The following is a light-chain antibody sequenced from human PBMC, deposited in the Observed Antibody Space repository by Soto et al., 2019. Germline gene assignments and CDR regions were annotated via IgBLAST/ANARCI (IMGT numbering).Light chain of an antibody. J-gene: IGKJ2*01. CDR2: GAS. Sequence: EILMTQSPGTLSVSPGERATLSCRASQSVSSDLAWYQQKPGQAPSLLIYGASTRAPDIPDRFSGSGSGTEFTLTISSLQSEDCAVYYCQQYNNWHTFGQGTKVDIK. CDR1: QSVSSD. CDR3: QQYNNWHT. V-gene: IGKV3-15*01.